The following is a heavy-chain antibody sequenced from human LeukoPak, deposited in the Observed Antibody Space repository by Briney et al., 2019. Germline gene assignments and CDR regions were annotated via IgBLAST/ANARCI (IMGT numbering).Heavy chain of an antibody. CDR1: GYTFTSYD. D-gene: IGHD2-8*01. CDR3: ARVVGYCTNGVCYSQKYYFDY. J-gene: IGHJ4*02. CDR2: MNPNSGNT. V-gene: IGHV1-8*03. Sequence: ASVKVSCKASGYTFTSYDINWVRQATGQGLEWMGWMNPNSGNTGYAQKFQGRVTITRNTSISTAYMELSSLRSEDTAMYYCARVVGYCTNGVCYSQKYYFDYWGQGTLVTVSS.